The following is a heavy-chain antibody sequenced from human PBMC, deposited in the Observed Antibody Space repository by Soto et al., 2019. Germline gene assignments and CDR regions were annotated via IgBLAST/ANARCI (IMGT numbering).Heavy chain of an antibody. D-gene: IGHD2-21*02. Sequence: SETLSLTCAVSGGSFSGFYWTWIRQPPGEGLEWIGEINHSGTTNFNPSLRSRLTISLDSSKKHFSLKLTSMTAADAAVYYCARDDSQLVTSYGLDVWGQGTTVTVSS. CDR2: INHSGTT. J-gene: IGHJ6*02. CDR1: GGSFSGFY. CDR3: ARDDSQLVTSYGLDV. V-gene: IGHV4-34*01.